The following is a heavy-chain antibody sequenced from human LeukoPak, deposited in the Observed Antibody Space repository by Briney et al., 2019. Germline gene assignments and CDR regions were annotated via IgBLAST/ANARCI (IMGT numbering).Heavy chain of an antibody. CDR1: GFAFTSHG. CDR3: ARGYSRFDY. Sequence: GGSLRLSCAASGFAFTSHGMHWVRQAPGKGLEWVAVIWYDGSNKYYADSVKGRFTISRDNSKNTLYLQMNSLRAEDTAVYYCARGYSRFDYWGQGTLVTVSS. CDR2: IWYDGSNK. D-gene: IGHD2-15*01. J-gene: IGHJ4*02. V-gene: IGHV3-33*01.